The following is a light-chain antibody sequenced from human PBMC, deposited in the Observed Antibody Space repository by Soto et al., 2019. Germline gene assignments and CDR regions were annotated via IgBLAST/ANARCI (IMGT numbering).Light chain of an antibody. CDR2: EGT. J-gene: IGLJ3*02. Sequence: QSVLTQPASVSGSPGQSITISCTGTSSDVGGYNFVSWYQHHPDKVPKLIIYEGTKRPSDISNRFSGSKSGNTASLTISGLQAEDEADYYCCSYAGISTNWMFGGGTKLTVL. CDR1: SSDVGGYNF. CDR3: CSYAGISTNWM. V-gene: IGLV2-23*01.